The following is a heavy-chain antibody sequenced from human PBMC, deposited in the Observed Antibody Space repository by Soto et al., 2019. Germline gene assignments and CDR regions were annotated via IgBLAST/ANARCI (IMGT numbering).Heavy chain of an antibody. D-gene: IGHD4-17*01. J-gene: IGHJ2*01. V-gene: IGHV4-30-4*01. CDR2: IYYSGTT. Sequence: QVQLQESGPGLVKASQTLSLTCTVSGVSISSGDHYWSWIRQPPGKGLQWIGYIYYSGTTYYNLSRKSRLTMSVDMSKNQFSLELNSVTAEDTAVYYCVRVGWTTVTALRYFDLWGRGTLVAVSS. CDR3: VRVGWTTVTALRYFDL. CDR1: GVSISSGDHY.